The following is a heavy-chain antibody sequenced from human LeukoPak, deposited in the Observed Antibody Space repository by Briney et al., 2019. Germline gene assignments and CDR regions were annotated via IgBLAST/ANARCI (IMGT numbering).Heavy chain of an antibody. D-gene: IGHD2-21*02. V-gene: IGHV3-7*01. J-gene: IGHJ4*02. Sequence: PGGSLRLSCAASGFTFSSYCMSWVRQAPGKGLEWVANIKQDGSEKYYVDSMKGRFIISRDNAKNSLYLQINSLIAEDTAVYCCERMPALRLYFDLWGQGTLVTVSS. CDR1: GFTFSSYC. CDR2: IKQDGSEK. CDR3: ERMPALRLYFDL.